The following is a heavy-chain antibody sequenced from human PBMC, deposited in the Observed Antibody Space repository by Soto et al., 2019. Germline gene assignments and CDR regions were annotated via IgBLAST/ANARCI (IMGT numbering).Heavy chain of an antibody. D-gene: IGHD5-12*01. CDR3: AKKAGYSGFHPFDY. J-gene: IGHJ4*02. Sequence: RSWVLQAPGQGLEWVSGMSVTGGSTFHGDSVKGRFTISRDNSKNTLYLQMNSVRAEDTAVYYCAKKAGYSGFHPFDYWGQGTLVTVSS. V-gene: IGHV3-23*01. CDR2: MSVTGGST.